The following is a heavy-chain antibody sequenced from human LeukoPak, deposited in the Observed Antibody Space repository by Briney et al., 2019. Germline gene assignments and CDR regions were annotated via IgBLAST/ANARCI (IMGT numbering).Heavy chain of an antibody. D-gene: IGHD6-13*01. CDR2: ISSSSSYI. CDR1: GFTFSSYS. V-gene: IGHV3-21*01. CDR3: ARVQQQQVYYFDY. Sequence: PGRSLRLSCAASGFTFSSYSMNWVRQAPGKGLEWVSSISSSSSYIYYADSVKGRFTISRDNAKNSMYLQMNSLRAEDTAVYYCARVQQQQVYYFDYWGQGTLVTVSS. J-gene: IGHJ4*02.